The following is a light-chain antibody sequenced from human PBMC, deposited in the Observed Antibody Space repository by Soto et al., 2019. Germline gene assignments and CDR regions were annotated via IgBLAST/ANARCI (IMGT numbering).Light chain of an antibody. CDR2: TND. J-gene: IGLJ1*01. CDR1: SSNIGVNT. V-gene: IGLV1-44*01. CDR3: VAWDDSLNGYV. Sequence: QSVLTQPPSASGTPGQRVTISCSGSSSNIGVNTVTWDQHLPRAAPKLLIYTNDQRPSGVPDRFSASKSGTAASLAISGLQSEDEADYYCVAWDDSLNGYVFGTGTKLTVL.